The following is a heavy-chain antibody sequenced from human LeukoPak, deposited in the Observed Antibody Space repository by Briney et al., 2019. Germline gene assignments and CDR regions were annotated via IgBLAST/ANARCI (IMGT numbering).Heavy chain of an antibody. Sequence: PSETLSLTCTVSGGSVNNYYWSWIRQPPGKGLEWIGYVYYSGTTNYKPSLKSRVTISVDTSKNQFSLKVSSVTAADTAVYYCAGTREKNVLRFLEWSPPYDYWGQGTLVTVSS. J-gene: IGHJ4*02. D-gene: IGHD3-3*01. CDR2: VYYSGTT. CDR3: AGTREKNVLRFLEWSPPYDY. CDR1: GGSVNNYY. V-gene: IGHV4-59*02.